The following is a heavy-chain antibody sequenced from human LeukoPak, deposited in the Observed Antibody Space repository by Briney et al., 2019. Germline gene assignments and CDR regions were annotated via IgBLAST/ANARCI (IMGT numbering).Heavy chain of an antibody. Sequence: ASVKVSCKASGYTFTSYDINWVRQATGQGLERMGWMNPNSGNTGYAQKFQGRVTMTRNTSISTAYMELSSLRSEDTAVYYCARGVSRDSSSWYGFNYYYGMDVWGQGTTVTVSS. J-gene: IGHJ6*02. D-gene: IGHD6-13*01. CDR3: ARGVSRDSSSWYGFNYYYGMDV. CDR1: GYTFTSYD. CDR2: MNPNSGNT. V-gene: IGHV1-8*01.